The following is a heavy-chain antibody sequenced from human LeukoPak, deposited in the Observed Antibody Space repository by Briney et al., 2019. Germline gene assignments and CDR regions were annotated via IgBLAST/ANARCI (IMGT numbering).Heavy chain of an antibody. J-gene: IGHJ4*02. D-gene: IGHD6-19*01. CDR3: ARETSLAGFASGLGFNY. CDR1: GASISGWY. V-gene: IGHV4-59*01. CDR2: IYGSGYT. Sequence: SETLSLTCTVSGASISGWYWSWIRQPPRKGLEWIGYIYGSGYTNYNPSLKSRVTMSIDTSKNHFSLNLTSVTAADTATYYCARETSLAGFASGLGFNYWGQGILVTVSS.